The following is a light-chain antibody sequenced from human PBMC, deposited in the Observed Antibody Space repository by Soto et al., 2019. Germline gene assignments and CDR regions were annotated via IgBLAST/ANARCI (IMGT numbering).Light chain of an antibody. V-gene: IGKV3-20*01. J-gene: IGKJ2*01. CDR3: QHYGSPPPYT. CDR2: GAA. Sequence: EIVLTQSPGTLSLSPGQRVSLSGRASRRVSSTYLAWYQQKPGQAPRLLIYGAAYRATGIPDRFSGSGSGTDFTLTISRLEPEDFAVYYCQHYGSPPPYTFGQGTKLEIK. CDR1: RRVSSTY.